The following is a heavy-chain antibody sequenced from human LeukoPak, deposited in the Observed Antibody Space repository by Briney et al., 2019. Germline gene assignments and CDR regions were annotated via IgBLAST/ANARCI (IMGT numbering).Heavy chain of an antibody. Sequence: GGSLRLSCAASGFTLDDYAMHWVRQAPGKGLEWVSGISWNSGSIGYADSVKGRFTISRDNAKNSLYLQMNSLRAEDTALYYCAKGRGGHYYDSSGYVDPWGQGTLVTVSS. D-gene: IGHD3-22*01. J-gene: IGHJ5*02. V-gene: IGHV3-9*01. CDR2: ISWNSGSI. CDR1: GFTLDDYA. CDR3: AKGRGGHYYDSSGYVDP.